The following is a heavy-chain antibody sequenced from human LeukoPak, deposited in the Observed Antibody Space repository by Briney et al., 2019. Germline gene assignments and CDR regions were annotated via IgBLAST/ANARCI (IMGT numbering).Heavy chain of an antibody. J-gene: IGHJ4*02. D-gene: IGHD5-24*01. Sequence: PSETLSLTCSVSGASISSYYWSWIRQPPGRGLEWIGYIYYSGSINYNPYLKSRVTISADTSKNQFSLKLTSVTAADTAVYYCARMGDGYNLWYFDYWRQRTLVTVSS. V-gene: IGHV4-59*01. CDR1: GASISSYY. CDR3: ARMGDGYNLWYFDY. CDR2: IYYSGSI.